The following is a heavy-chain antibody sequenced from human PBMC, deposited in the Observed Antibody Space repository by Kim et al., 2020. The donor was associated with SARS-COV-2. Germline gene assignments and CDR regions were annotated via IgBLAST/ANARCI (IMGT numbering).Heavy chain of an antibody. CDR3: ARGPTQTYDTGGYYDY. D-gene: IGHD3-22*01. CDR1: GDSISSYY. Sequence: SETLSLICTVSGDSISSYYWSWIRQPPGKGLEWIGYIYSSGYTSYNPSLKSRVTISVDTSKNQFSLRLSSVTAADTAVYYCARGPTQTYDTGGYYDYWGQGTLVTVSS. V-gene: IGHV4-59*01. CDR2: IYSSGYT. J-gene: IGHJ4*02.